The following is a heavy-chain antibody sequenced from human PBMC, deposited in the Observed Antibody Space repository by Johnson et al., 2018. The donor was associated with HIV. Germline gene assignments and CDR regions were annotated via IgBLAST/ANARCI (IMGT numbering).Heavy chain of an antibody. Sequence: EVQLVESGGGLIQPGESLRLSCAASGFSVSNNHMTWVRQAPGKGLEWVSVIYSGDNTYYADSGKGRFIISRANFKHTLYLQMNSLRAEDTAVYYCATHSGNFFLDAFDIWGQGTMVTVSS. D-gene: IGHD1-26*01. CDR1: GFSVSNNH. J-gene: IGHJ3*02. V-gene: IGHV3-53*01. CDR3: ATHSGNFFLDAFDI. CDR2: IYSGDNT.